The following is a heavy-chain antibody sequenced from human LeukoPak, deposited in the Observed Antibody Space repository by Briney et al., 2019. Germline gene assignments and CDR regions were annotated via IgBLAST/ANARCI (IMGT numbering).Heavy chain of an antibody. CDR2: ISPYNGNT. J-gene: IGHJ4*02. D-gene: IGHD3-22*01. CDR3: ARGPHERSGYPDD. V-gene: IGHV1-18*01. CDR1: GYTFNTYG. Sequence: ASVKVSCKPSGYTFNTYGITWVRQAPGQGLEWMGWISPYNGNTNYAQKFQGRVTLTTDTSTSTAYMELRSLRSDDAAVYYCARGPHERSGYPDDWGQGTLVTVSS.